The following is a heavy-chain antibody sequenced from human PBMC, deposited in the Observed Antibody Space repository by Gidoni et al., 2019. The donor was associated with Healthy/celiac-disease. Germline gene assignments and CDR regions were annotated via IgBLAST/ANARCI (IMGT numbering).Heavy chain of an antibody. Sequence: QVQLQQWGAGLLKPSEILSLTCAVYGGSFSGYYWSWIRQPPGKGLEWIGEINHSGSTNYNPSLKSRVTISVDTSKNQFSLKLSSVTAADTAVYYCARVNIVVVTAIPDWFDPWGQGTLVTVSS. CDR3: ARVNIVVVTAIPDWFDP. D-gene: IGHD2-21*02. V-gene: IGHV4-34*01. CDR2: INHSGST. J-gene: IGHJ5*02. CDR1: GGSFSGYY.